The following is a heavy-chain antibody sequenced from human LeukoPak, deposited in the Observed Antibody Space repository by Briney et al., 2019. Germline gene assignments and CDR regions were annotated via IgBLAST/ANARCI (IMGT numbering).Heavy chain of an antibody. CDR3: ARDRRGDAFDI. J-gene: IGHJ3*02. CDR1: GFTFSSYW. V-gene: IGHV3-48*04. CDR2: ISSSGSTI. Sequence: GGSLRLSCAASGFTFSSYWMHWVRQAPGKGLEWVSYISSSGSTIYYADSVKGRFTISRDNAKNSLYLQMNSLRAEDTAVYYCARDRRGDAFDIWGQGTMVTVSS.